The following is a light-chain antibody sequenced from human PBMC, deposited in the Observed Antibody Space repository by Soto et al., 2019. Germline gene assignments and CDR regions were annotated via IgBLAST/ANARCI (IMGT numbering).Light chain of an antibody. Sequence: ELVMTQSPATLSVSPGERAALSCRASQSVSSNFAWYQQKPGQAPRLLIYGASTRATGIPARFSGSGSGTEFTLTISRLQSEDFAVYYCQQYNKWPYTFGQGTKLEIK. CDR3: QQYNKWPYT. CDR2: GAS. J-gene: IGKJ2*01. V-gene: IGKV3-15*01. CDR1: QSVSSN.